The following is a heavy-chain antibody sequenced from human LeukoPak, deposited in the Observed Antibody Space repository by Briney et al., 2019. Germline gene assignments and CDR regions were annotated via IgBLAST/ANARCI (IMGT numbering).Heavy chain of an antibody. CDR3: ARGGLYSGYASSGPYYYYMDV. J-gene: IGHJ6*03. D-gene: IGHD5-12*01. CDR2: INWNGGST. V-gene: IGHV3-20*04. CDR1: GFTFDDYG. Sequence: PGGSLRLSCAASGFTFDDYGMSWVRQAPGKGLEWVSGINWNGGSTGYADSVKGRFTISRDNAKNSLYLQMNSLRAEDTALYYCARGGLYSGYASSGPYYYYMDVWGKGTTVTVSS.